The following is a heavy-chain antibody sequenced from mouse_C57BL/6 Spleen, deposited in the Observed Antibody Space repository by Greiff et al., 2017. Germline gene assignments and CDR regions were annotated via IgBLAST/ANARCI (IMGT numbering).Heavy chain of an antibody. CDR1: GFTFTDYY. J-gene: IGHJ3*01. Sequence: EVQGVESGGGLVQPGGSLSLSCAASGFTFTDYYMSWVRQPPGKALEWLGFIRNKANGYTTEYSASVKGRFTISRDNSQSILYLQMNALRAEDSATYYCASPPYYYGSSYDWFAYWGQGTLVTVSA. V-gene: IGHV7-3*01. CDR2: IRNKANGYTT. CDR3: ASPPYYYGSSYDWFAY. D-gene: IGHD1-1*01.